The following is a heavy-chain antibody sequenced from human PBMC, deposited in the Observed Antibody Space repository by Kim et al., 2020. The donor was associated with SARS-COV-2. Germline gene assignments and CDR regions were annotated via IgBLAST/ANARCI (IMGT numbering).Heavy chain of an antibody. CDR1: GFTFSSYA. V-gene: IGHV3-23*01. CDR3: AKDNYYYDSSGYSG. D-gene: IGHD3-22*01. J-gene: IGHJ4*02. CDR2: ISGSGGST. Sequence: GGSLRLSCAASGFTFSSYAMSWVRQAPGKGLEWVSAISGSGGSTYYADSVKGRFTISRDNSKNTLYLQMNSLRAEDTAVYYCAKDNYYYDSSGYSGWGQGTLVTVSS.